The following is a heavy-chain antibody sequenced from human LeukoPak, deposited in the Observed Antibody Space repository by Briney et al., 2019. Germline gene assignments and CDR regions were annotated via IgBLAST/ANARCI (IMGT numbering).Heavy chain of an antibody. CDR1: GFTSSYFW. CDR2: INNDGSST. V-gene: IGHV3-74*01. Sequence: GGSLRLSCAASGFTSSYFWMYWVRQAPGKGLVWVSRINNDGSSTSYADSVKGRFTISRDNAKNTLSLQMNSLRAEDTAIYYCAKERDYGPADYWGQGTLVTVSS. J-gene: IGHJ4*02. CDR3: AKERDYGPADY. D-gene: IGHD4/OR15-4a*01.